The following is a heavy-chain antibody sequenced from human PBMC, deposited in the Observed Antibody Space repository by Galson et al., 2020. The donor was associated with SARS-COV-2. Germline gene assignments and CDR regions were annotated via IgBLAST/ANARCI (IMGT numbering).Heavy chain of an antibody. D-gene: IGHD3-22*01. CDR2: ISGSGGRT. J-gene: IGHJ4*02. CDR1: EFPFSSYA. CDR3: VKGADSSGYKELDY. Sequence: GESLKISCAASEFPFSSYAMSWVRQAPGKGLEWVSSISGSGGRTYYADSVKGRFTISRDNSKNRLYVQMNNLRAEDTAVYYCVKGADSSGYKELDYWGQGTLVTVSS. V-gene: IGHV3-23*01.